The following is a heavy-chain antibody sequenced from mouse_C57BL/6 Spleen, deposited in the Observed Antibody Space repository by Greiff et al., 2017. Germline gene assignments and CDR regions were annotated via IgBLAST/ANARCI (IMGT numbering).Heavy chain of an antibody. V-gene: IGHV3-6*01. CDR1: GYSITSGYY. CDR2: ISYDGSN. J-gene: IGHJ2*01. CDR3: ARGGDVFDY. Sequence: EVKLQESGPGLVKPSQSLSLTCSVTGYSITSGYYWNWIRQFPGNKLEWMGYISYDGSNNYNPSLKNRISITRDTSKNRFFLKLNSVTTEDTATYYCARGGDVFDYWGQGTTLTVSS.